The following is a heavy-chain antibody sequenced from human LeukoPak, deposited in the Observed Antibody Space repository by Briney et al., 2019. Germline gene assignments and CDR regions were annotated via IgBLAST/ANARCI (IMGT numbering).Heavy chain of an antibody. CDR1: GGSISSSSYY. CDR2: IYYSGST. V-gene: IGHV4-39*01. D-gene: IGHD6-19*01. Sequence: PSETLSLTCTVSGGSISSSSYYWGWIRQPPGKGLEWIGSIYYSGSTYYNPPLKSRVTISVDTSKNQFSLKLSSVTAADTAVYYCARLGYSSGWYGVVYWGQGTLVTVSS. J-gene: IGHJ4*02. CDR3: ARLGYSSGWYGVVY.